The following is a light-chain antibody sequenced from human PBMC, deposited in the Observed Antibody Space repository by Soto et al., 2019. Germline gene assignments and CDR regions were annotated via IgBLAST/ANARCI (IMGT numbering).Light chain of an antibody. J-gene: IGLJ2*01. CDR2: EVT. Sequence: QSALTQPPSASGSPGQSVTISCTGSSSDVGAYNYVSWYQQHPGKVPKLLIYEVTKRPSGVPDRFSGSKSVNTASLTVSGLQAEDEADYYCGTWDNSLSAVFGGGTKLTVL. V-gene: IGLV2-8*01. CDR3: GTWDNSLSAV. CDR1: SSDVGAYNY.